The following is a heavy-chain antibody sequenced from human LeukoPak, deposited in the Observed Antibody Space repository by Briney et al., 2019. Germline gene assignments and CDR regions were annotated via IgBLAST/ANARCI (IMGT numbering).Heavy chain of an antibody. CDR2: ISGDGGST. D-gene: IGHD3-22*01. J-gene: IGHJ4*02. CDR3: AKDRCTGGGYFPFGY. Sequence: PGGSLRLSCAGFGFNFDDYAMHWGGQAPGKGLGLDCLISGDGGSTYYTASVKGRFTISRDNSKNSLYLQMNSLRTEDTALYYCAKDRCTGGGYFPFGYWGQGTLVTVSS. V-gene: IGHV3-43*02. CDR1: GFNFDDYA.